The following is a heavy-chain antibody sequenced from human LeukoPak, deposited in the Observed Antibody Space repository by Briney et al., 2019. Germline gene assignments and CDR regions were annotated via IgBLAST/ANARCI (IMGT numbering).Heavy chain of an antibody. V-gene: IGHV3-66*04. CDR3: ASHCSSTSCYLGDYYGMDV. CDR2: IYSGGST. J-gene: IGHJ6*02. CDR1: GFTVSSNY. Sequence: PGGSLRLSCAASGFTVSSNYMSWVRQAPGKGLEWVSVIYSGGSTYYADSVKGRFTISRDNSKNTLCLQMNSLRAEDTAVYYCASHCSSTSCYLGDYYGMDVWGQGTTVTVSS. D-gene: IGHD2-2*01.